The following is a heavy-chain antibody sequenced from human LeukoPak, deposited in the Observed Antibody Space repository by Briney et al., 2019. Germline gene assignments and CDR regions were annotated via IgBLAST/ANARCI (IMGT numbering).Heavy chain of an antibody. CDR3: ARHGWHAWYFDL. J-gene: IGHJ2*01. CDR2: INQRRNT. Sequence: NTSETLSLTCVVYGESFSGYSWSWIRQPPGKGLEWIGEINQRRNTNYNPSLKSRVTISIDTSKNQFSLKLNSVAAGDTAVYYCARHGWHAWYFDLWGRGTLVTVSS. D-gene: IGHD6-19*01. V-gene: IGHV4-34*01. CDR1: GESFSGYS.